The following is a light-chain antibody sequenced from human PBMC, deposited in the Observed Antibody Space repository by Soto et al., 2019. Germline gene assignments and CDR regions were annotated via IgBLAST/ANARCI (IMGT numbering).Light chain of an antibody. CDR3: SSYTSSSLPYV. J-gene: IGLJ1*01. Sequence: QSALTQPASVSGSPGQSITISCTGTSSDVGGYNYVSWYQQHPGKAPKLMIYEVSNRPSGVSNRFSGSKSGNTASLTISGLQAEDEADYYFSSYTSSSLPYVFGTGTKLTVL. CDR1: SSDVGGYNY. V-gene: IGLV2-14*01. CDR2: EVS.